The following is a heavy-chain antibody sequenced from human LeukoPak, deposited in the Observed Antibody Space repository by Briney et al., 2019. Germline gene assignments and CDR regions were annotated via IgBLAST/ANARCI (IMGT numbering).Heavy chain of an antibody. V-gene: IGHV3-33*01. D-gene: IGHD3-10*01. CDR3: ARDCGVTMVRGVMHSLYYFDY. CDR2: IWYEGSNK. CDR1: GFTFSSYG. J-gene: IGHJ4*02. Sequence: GRSLRLSCAASGFTFSSYGMHWVRQAPGKGLEWVAVIWYEGSNKYYADTVKSRFTISRDNSKNTLYLQMNSMRAEDTAVYYCARDCGVTMVRGVMHSLYYFDYWGQGTLVTVSS.